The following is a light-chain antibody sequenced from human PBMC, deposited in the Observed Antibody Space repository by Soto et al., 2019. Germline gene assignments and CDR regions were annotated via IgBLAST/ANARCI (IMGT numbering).Light chain of an antibody. V-gene: IGKV3D-15*01. CDR1: QSVPSD. J-gene: IGKJ1*01. CDR3: QQYNNWPRT. CDR2: GAF. Sequence: EIVLTQSPGTLSLSPGEGATLSCRTSQSVPSDYLAWYQRKPGQAPRLLIYGAFTRATAIPDRFSGSGSGTEFTLTINSLQSEDFVVYYCQQYNNWPRTFGQGTKVDIK.